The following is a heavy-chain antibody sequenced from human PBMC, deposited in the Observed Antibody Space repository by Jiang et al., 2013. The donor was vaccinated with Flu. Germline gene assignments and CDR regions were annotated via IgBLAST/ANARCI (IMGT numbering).Heavy chain of an antibody. V-gene: IGHV4-59*01. D-gene: IGHD1-26*01. CDR1: GGSISSYY. CDR3: ARVGPVEWELKN. CDR2: IYYSGST. J-gene: IGHJ4*02. Sequence: GLVKPSETLSLTCTVSGGSISSYYWSWIRQPPGKGLEWIGYIYYSGSTNYNPSLKSRVTISVDTSKNQFSLKLSSVTAADTAVYYCARVGPVEWELKNWGQGTLVTVSS.